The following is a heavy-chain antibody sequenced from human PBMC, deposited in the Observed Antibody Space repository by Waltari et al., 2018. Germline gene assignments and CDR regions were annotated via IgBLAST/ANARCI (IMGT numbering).Heavy chain of an antibody. V-gene: IGHV4-4*02. CDR2: VRGSGRT. CDR3: ARDRGRGLYLDS. CDR1: GDSMRSTYW. J-gene: IGHJ4*02. D-gene: IGHD2-15*01. Sequence: QLQLQESGPGLVKPSGTLSLTCGVSGDSMRSTYWWRWVRQPPGKGLEWIGQVRGSGRTNYNPSFASRVTMSVDTYNNQFSLMVTSATAADTAVYYCARDRGRGLYLDSWGPGTLVTVSP.